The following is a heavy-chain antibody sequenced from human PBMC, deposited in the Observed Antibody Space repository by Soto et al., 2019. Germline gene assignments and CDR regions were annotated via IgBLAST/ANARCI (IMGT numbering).Heavy chain of an antibody. Sequence: GGSLRLSCAASGFTFSSYAMHWVRQAPGKGLEWVAVISYDGSNKYYADSVKGRFTISRDNSKNTLYLQMNSLRAEDTAVYYCATMGDLWGQGTLVTVSS. CDR3: ATMGDL. D-gene: IGHD3-16*01. J-gene: IGHJ4*02. CDR2: ISYDGSNK. V-gene: IGHV3-30-3*01. CDR1: GFTFSSYA.